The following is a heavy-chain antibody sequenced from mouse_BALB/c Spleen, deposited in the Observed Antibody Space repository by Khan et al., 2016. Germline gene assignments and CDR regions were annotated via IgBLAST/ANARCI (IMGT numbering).Heavy chain of an antibody. CDR3: ARGAMVTTGWYFDV. J-gene: IGHJ1*01. D-gene: IGHD2-2*01. CDR2: INTYTGEP. V-gene: IGHV9-1*02. Sequence: QIQLVQSGPELKKPGETVKISCKASGYTFTNCSMHWVKQAPGKGLKWVGWINTYTGEPTYADDFKGRFAFSLETSASTAYLQINNLKNEDMTTYFCARGAMVTTGWYFDVWGAGTTVTVSS. CDR1: GYTFTNCS.